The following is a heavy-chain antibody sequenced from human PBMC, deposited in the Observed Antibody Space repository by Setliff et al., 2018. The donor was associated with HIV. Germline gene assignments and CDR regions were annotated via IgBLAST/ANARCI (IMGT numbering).Heavy chain of an antibody. D-gene: IGHD2-2*01. J-gene: IGHJ5*02. V-gene: IGHV1-8*02. Sequence: ASVKVSCKASGYTFTSYDINWVRQATGQGLEWMGWMNPNSGNTGYAQKFQGRVTMTTDTSTTTASMELRSLRSDDTAVYYCVRGHCNSDKCWYTWFDPWGQGTLVTVSS. CDR3: VRGHCNSDKCWYTWFDP. CDR2: MNPNSGNT. CDR1: GYTFTSYD.